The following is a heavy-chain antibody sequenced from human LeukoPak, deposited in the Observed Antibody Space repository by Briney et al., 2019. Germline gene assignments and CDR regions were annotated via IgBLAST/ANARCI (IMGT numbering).Heavy chain of an antibody. V-gene: IGHV4-38-2*01. Sequence: ASETLSLTCAVSGYSISSGYYWGWIRQPPGKGLEWIGSIYYSGSTYYNPSLKSRVTISVDTSKNQFSLKLSSVTAADTAVYYCASLRNSGSYGDYFDYWGQGTLVTVSS. D-gene: IGHD1-26*01. J-gene: IGHJ4*02. CDR1: GYSISSGYY. CDR3: ASLRNSGSYGDYFDY. CDR2: IYYSGST.